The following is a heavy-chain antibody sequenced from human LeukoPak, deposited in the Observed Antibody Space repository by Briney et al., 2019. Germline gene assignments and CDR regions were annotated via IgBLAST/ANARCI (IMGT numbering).Heavy chain of an antibody. CDR1: GGSISTTNPY. CDR3: ARHLSGSKDY. D-gene: IGHD3-10*01. CDR2: ILYSGTT. Sequence: PSETLSLTCTVSGGSISTTNPYWGWIRQPPGKGLEWIGSILYSGTTYYNPSLKSRVTISVDTSKSQLSLKLTSVTAAGTAVYFCARHLSGSKDYWGQGILITVSS. V-gene: IGHV4-39*01. J-gene: IGHJ4*02.